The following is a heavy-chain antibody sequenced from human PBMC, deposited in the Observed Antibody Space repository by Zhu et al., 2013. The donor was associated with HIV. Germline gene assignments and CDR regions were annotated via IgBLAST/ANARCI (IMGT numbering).Heavy chain of an antibody. CDR3: ARDQPYYYDSSGQNFDY. CDR1: GGTFSSYA. V-gene: IGHV1-2*02. J-gene: IGHJ4*02. CDR2: INPNSGGT. D-gene: IGHD3-22*01. Sequence: QVQLVQSGAEVKKPGSSVKVSCKASGGTFSSYAISWVRQAPGQGLEWMGWINPNSGGTNYAQKFQGRVTMTRDTSISTAYMELSRLRSDDTAVYYCARDQPYYYDSSGQNFDYWGQGTLVTVSS.